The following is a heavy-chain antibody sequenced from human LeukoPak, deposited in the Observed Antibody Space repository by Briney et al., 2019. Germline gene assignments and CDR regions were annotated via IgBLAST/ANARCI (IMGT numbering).Heavy chain of an antibody. CDR1: GYTFTGYY. D-gene: IGHD2-2*01. V-gene: IGHV1-2*02. Sequence: ASVKVSCKASGYTFTGYYMRWVRQAPGQGLEWMGWINPNSGGTNYAQKFQGRVTMTRDTSICTAYMELSRLRSDDTAVYYCARVVGYCSSTSCDYYFDHWGQGTLVTVSS. CDR3: ARVVGYCSSTSCDYYFDH. CDR2: INPNSGGT. J-gene: IGHJ4*02.